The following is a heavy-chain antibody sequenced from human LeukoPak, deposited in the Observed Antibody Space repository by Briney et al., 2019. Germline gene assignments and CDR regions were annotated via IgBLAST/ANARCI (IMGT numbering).Heavy chain of an antibody. V-gene: IGHV3-69-1*01. CDR2: ISENI. CDR3: VREIGRPKTFYFHS. CDR1: GFAFSRDN. J-gene: IGHJ4*02. Sequence: GGSLRLSCTASGFAFSRDNMNWVRQAPGKGLEWVSHISENIYHADSVRGRFTISRDNAKNSLYLQMSNLRAEDTAVYYCVREIGRPKTFYFHSWGRGTLVIVSS.